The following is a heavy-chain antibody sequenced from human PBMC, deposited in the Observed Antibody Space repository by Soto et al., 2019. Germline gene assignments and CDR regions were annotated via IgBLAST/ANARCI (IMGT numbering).Heavy chain of an antibody. CDR3: ARLRSELMAAFDI. Sequence: GGSLRLSCAASGFTFDDYAMHWVRQAPGKGLEWVSGISWNSGSIGYADSVKGRFTISRDNAKNSLYLQMNSLRAEDTALYYCARLRSELMAAFDIWGQGTMVTVSS. V-gene: IGHV3-9*01. CDR2: ISWNSGSI. J-gene: IGHJ3*02. CDR1: GFTFDDYA. D-gene: IGHD3-16*01.